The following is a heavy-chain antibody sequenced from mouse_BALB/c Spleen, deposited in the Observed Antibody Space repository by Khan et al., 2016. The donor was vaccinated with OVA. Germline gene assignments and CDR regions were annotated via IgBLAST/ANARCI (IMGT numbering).Heavy chain of an antibody. J-gene: IGHJ2*01. CDR1: GFTFSRFG. V-gene: IGHV5-17*02. CDR3: ARDSNFDY. Sequence: VQLKQSGGGLVQPGGSRKLSCAASGFTFSRFGMHWVRQAPEKGREWVAYISSGSSTIYYADTVKGRFTISRDNPKNTLFLQMTSLRSEDTAMYYCARDSNFDYWGQGTTLTVSS. CDR2: ISSGSSTI.